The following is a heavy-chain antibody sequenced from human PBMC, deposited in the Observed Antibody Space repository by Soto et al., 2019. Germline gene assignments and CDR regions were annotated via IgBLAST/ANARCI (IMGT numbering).Heavy chain of an antibody. D-gene: IGHD1-26*01. CDR3: AKEGTTTRSYYFDF. J-gene: IGHJ4*02. V-gene: IGHV3-30*18. Sequence: QVQLVESGGGVVQPGRSLRLSCAASGFTFSSYGMQWVRQAPGKGLEWVAVISYEGRIQYYADSVKGRFTISRDNSKDTLFLQMKSLRAEDTAVYYCAKEGTTTRSYYFDFWGQGTLVTVSS. CDR1: GFTFSSYG. CDR2: ISYEGRIQ.